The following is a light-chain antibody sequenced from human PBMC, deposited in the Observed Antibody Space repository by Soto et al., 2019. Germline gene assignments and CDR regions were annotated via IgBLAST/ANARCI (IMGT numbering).Light chain of an antibody. CDR2: DAS. J-gene: IGKJ3*01. CDR1: QSVSSS. V-gene: IGKV3-11*01. CDR3: QQLSYWPPEVT. Sequence: EIVLTQSPDTLSLSPVERATLSCRASQSVSSSLAWYQQKPGQAPRLLIYDASNRATGIQARFSGSGSGTDFTLTISSLEPEYFAVYYCQQLSYWPPEVTFGPGTKVDIK.